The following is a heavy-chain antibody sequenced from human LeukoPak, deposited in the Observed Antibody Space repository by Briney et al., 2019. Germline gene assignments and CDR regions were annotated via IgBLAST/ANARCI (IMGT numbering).Heavy chain of an antibody. D-gene: IGHD3-22*01. CDR2: ISHSGST. CDR3: VTYYYGSSAPKRNY. V-gene: IGHV4-34*01. CDR1: GGSFSDYF. Sequence: PSETLSLTCAVYGGSFSDYFWSWIRQPPGKGLEWIGEISHSGSTTYNPSLRSRVTISGDTSKKQFSLKLSSVTAADTAVYYCVTYYYGSSAPKRNYWGQGILVTVSS. J-gene: IGHJ4*02.